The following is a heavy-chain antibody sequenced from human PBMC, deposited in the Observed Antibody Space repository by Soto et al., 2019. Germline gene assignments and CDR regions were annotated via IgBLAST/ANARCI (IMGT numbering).Heavy chain of an antibody. J-gene: IGHJ3*01. D-gene: IGHD3-3*02. Sequence: QVQLQQSGPGLVKPSETLSLTCTVSDGSITKYYWTWVRQSPGKGLEWIGNVHHTGRTTVSPSLTNRLSMLVDTSKDQFSLNPTSATAADTASSSCARASLREQFTIYGIPTRAFEVWGQGTLLTV. V-gene: IGHV4-59*13. CDR1: DGSITKYY. CDR2: VHHTGRT. CDR3: ARASLREQFTIYGIPTRAFEV.